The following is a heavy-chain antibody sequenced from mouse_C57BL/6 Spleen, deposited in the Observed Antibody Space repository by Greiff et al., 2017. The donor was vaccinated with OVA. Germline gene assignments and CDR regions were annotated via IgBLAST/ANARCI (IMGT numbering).Heavy chain of an antibody. J-gene: IGHJ2*01. Sequence: VKLQESGAELVKPGASVKISCKASGYAFSSYWMNWVKQRPGKGLEWIGQIYPGDGDTNYNGKFKGKATLTADKSSSTAYMQLSSLTSEDSAVYFCARSPLITTVVDYWGQGTTLTVSS. D-gene: IGHD1-1*01. V-gene: IGHV1-80*01. CDR3: ARSPLITTVVDY. CDR1: GYAFSSYW. CDR2: IYPGDGDT.